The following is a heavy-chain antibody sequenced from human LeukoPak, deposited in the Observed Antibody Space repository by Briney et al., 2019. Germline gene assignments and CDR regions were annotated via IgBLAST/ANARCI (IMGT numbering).Heavy chain of an antibody. Sequence: GASVKVSCKASGYTFTSYAMHWARQAPGQRLEWMGWINAGNGNTKYSQKFQGRVTITRDTSASTAYMELSSLRSEDTAVYYCARRPGSNSPTDPDVWGQGTTVTVSS. CDR3: ARRPGSNSPTDPDV. CDR1: GYTFTSYA. D-gene: IGHD3-10*01. CDR2: INAGNGNT. V-gene: IGHV1-3*01. J-gene: IGHJ6*02.